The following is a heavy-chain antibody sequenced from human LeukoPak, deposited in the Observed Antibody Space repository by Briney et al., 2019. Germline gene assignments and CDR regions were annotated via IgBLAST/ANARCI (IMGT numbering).Heavy chain of an antibody. CDR3: ARANSGLDY. CDR2: ITGPSSEI. D-gene: IGHD4-23*01. CDR1: GFTFRGYY. V-gene: IGHV3-11*05. Sequence: NPGGSLRLSCAASGFTFRGYYMSWVRQAPGKGLEWVSYITGPSSEINYADSVKGRFTISRDNSKNSLDLQMNSLRDEDTAVYYCARANSGLDYWGQGTLVTVSS. J-gene: IGHJ4*02.